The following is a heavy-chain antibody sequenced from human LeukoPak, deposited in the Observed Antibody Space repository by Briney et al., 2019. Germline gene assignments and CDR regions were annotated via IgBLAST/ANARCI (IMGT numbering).Heavy chain of an antibody. V-gene: IGHV4-61*02. D-gene: IGHD3-9*01. CDR2: IYTSGST. CDR3: ARSDYDILTGYPSPLDY. CDR1: GGSISSGSYY. Sequence: SETLSLTCTVSGGSISSGSYYWSWIRQPAGKGLEWIGRIYTSGSTNYNPSLKSRVTISVDTSKNQFSLKLSSVTAADTAVYYCARSDYDILTGYPSPLDYWGQGTLVTVSS. J-gene: IGHJ4*02.